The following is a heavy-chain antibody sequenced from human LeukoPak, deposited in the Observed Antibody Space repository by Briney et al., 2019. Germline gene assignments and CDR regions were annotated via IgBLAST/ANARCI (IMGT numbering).Heavy chain of an antibody. CDR2: IIPIFGTA. J-gene: IGHJ3*02. D-gene: IGHD6-6*01. Sequence: GASVKVSCKASGGTFSSYAIIWVRQAPGQGLEWMGGIIPIFGTANYAQKFQGRVTITTDESTSTAYMELSSLRSEDTAVYYCARVIERGHSSSRRGSDAFDIWGQGTMVTDSS. V-gene: IGHV1-69*05. CDR3: ARVIERGHSSSRRGSDAFDI. CDR1: GGTFSSYA.